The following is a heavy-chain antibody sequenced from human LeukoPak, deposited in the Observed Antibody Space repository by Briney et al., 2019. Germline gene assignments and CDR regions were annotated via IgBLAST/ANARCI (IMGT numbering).Heavy chain of an antibody. J-gene: IGHJ3*02. CDR1: GGSISSCY. V-gene: IGHV4-59*01. D-gene: IGHD5-18*01. Sequence: SETLSLTCTVSGGSISSCYWSWIRQPPGKGLEWIGYIYYSGSTNYNPSLKSRVTISVDTSKNQFSLKLSSVTAADTAVYYCARGRGVRGYSYLDIWGQGTMVTVSS. CDR2: IYYSGST. CDR3: ARGRGVRGYSYLDI.